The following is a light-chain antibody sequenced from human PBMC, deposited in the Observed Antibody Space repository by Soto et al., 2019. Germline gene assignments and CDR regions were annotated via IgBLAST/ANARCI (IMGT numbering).Light chain of an antibody. V-gene: IGLV2-23*02. CDR2: EVS. CDR1: SNDVGSYNL. Sequence: QSVLTQPASVSGSPGQSITISCTGTSNDVGSYNLVSWYQQHPGKAPKLMIYEVSKRPSGVSNRFSGSKSGNTASLTISGLQAEDEADYYCCSYASSSTWVFGGGTKSPS. CDR3: CSYASSSTWV. J-gene: IGLJ3*02.